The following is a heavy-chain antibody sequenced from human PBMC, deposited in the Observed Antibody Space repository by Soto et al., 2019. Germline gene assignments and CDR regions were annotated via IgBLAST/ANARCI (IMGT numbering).Heavy chain of an antibody. J-gene: IGHJ6*02. Sequence: QVQLVQSGAEVKKPGSSVKVSCKASGGTFSSYAISWVRQAPGHGLEWMGGIIPIFGTANYAQKFQGRVTITADKSTSTAYMGLSSLRSEDTAVYYCAAYGSGSYYDYYYGMDVWGQGGTVTVSS. V-gene: IGHV1-69*06. D-gene: IGHD3-10*01. CDR2: IIPIFGTA. CDR3: AAYGSGSYYDYYYGMDV. CDR1: GGTFSSYA.